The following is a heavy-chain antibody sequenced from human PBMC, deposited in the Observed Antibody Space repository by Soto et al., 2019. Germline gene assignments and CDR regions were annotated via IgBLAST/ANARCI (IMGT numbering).Heavy chain of an antibody. J-gene: IGHJ2*01. V-gene: IGHV3-7*02. CDR3: VSLYVGGPDWYFDL. D-gene: IGHD3-16*01. CDR2: IKYDGSEK. CDR1: GFSFSNYW. Sequence: EVQLVESGGGLVQPGGSLRLSCAASGFSFSNYWMSWVRQAPGEGLEWVANIKYDGSEKYYADSVEVRFTISRDNSKKSLSLLMTSLRTEDTAVYYCVSLYVGGPDWYFDLWGRGTLVTVSS.